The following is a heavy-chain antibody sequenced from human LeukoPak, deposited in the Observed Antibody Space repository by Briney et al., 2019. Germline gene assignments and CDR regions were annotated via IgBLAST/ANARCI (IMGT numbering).Heavy chain of an antibody. CDR3: AKVMAVAARRGNIDY. CDR1: GFTFSSHA. J-gene: IGHJ4*02. CDR2: ISGSGGST. Sequence: AGGSLRLSCAASGFTFSSHAMNWVRQAPGKGLEWVSAISGSGGSTYYADSVKGRFTIPRDNSKNTLYVQMNSLRAEDTAIYYCAKVMAVAARRGNIDYWGQGTLVTVSS. V-gene: IGHV3-23*01. D-gene: IGHD6-19*01.